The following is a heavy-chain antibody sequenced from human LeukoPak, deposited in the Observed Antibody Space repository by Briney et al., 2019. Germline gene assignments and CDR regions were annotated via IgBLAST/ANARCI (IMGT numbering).Heavy chain of an antibody. V-gene: IGHV4-38-2*02. CDR1: GYSITSAYY. CDR3: ARVARCTSCFDVDY. D-gene: IGHD2-2*01. J-gene: IGHJ4*02. CDR2: FFLKGNT. Sequence: SSETLSLTCTVSGYSITSAYYWGWIGQPPGKGLEWIGSFFLKGNTYSNPSLKSRVTTSVDTSNNQFSLTPSSVTAADTAVYYCARVARCTSCFDVDYWGQGTLVTVSS.